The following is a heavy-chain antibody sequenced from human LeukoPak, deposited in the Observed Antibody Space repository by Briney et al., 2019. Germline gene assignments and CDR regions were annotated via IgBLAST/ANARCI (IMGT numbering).Heavy chain of an antibody. CDR2: IIPIFGTA. J-gene: IGHJ4*02. V-gene: IGHV1-69*05. Sequence: SVKVSCKASGGTFSSYAISWVRQAPGQGHEWIGRIIPIFGTANYAQKFQGRVTITTDESTSTAYMELSSLRSEDTAVYYCARAYYYDSSGWSFDYWGQGTLVTVSS. CDR3: ARAYYYDSSGWSFDY. D-gene: IGHD3-22*01. CDR1: GGTFSSYA.